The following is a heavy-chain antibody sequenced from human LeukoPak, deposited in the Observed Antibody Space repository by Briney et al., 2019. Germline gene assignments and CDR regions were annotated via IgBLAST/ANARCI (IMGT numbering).Heavy chain of an antibody. CDR2: INPNSGGT. CDR1: GYTFTGYY. Sequence: VASVKVSCKASGYTFTGYYMHWVRQAPGQGLEWMGWINPNSGGTNYAQKFQGRVTMTRDTSISTAYMELSRLRSDDTAVYYCARDRGSGSYWDLGEDWFDPWGQGTLVTVSS. D-gene: IGHD1-26*01. CDR3: ARDRGSGSYWDLGEDWFDP. V-gene: IGHV1-2*02. J-gene: IGHJ5*02.